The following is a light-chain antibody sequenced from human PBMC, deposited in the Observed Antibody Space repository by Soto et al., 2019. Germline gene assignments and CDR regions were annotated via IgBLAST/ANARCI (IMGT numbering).Light chain of an antibody. CDR3: QQLGRSPYA. CDR2: GTV. J-gene: IGKJ2*01. V-gene: IGKV3-20*01. CDR1: QSVCMRY. Sequence: EIVLTQSPGNLSLSPGERATLSCRASQSVCMRYLAWYQQRPGQAPRLLIYGTVNRSPGIPATFSGSGSGTDLTRTIRRRQREDVAVHYGQQLGRSPYAVGQGTKLEIK.